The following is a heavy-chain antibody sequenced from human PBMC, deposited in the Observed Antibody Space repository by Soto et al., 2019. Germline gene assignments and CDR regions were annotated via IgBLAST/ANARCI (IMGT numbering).Heavy chain of an antibody. Sequence: QVQLQESGPGLVKPSQTLSLTCTVSGGSISSGDYYWSWIRQPPGKGLEWIGYIYYSGSTYYNPSLKSRVTISVDTSKNQFSLKMSSVTAADTAVYYCARVSGKWLQLRHFDYWGQGTLVTVSS. CDR3: ARVSGKWLQLRHFDY. CDR2: IYYSGST. D-gene: IGHD5-12*01. V-gene: IGHV4-30-4*01. J-gene: IGHJ4*02. CDR1: GGSISSGDYY.